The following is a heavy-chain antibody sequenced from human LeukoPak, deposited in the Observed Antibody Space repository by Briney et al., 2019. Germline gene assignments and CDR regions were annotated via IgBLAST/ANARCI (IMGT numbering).Heavy chain of an antibody. D-gene: IGHD2-2*01. Sequence: GGSLRLSCAASGFTFSSYAMSWVRQAPEKGLEWVSSISGNDGSTDYADSVKGRFTISRDNSKNTLYLQMTSLRAEDTAIYYCAKVKPAAPNYFYYGMDVWGQGTTVTVSS. CDR2: ISGNDGST. J-gene: IGHJ6*02. CDR1: GFTFSSYA. V-gene: IGHV3-23*01. CDR3: AKVKPAAPNYFYYGMDV.